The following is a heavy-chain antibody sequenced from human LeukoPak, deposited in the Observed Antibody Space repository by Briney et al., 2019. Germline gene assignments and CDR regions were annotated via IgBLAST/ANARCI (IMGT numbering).Heavy chain of an antibody. CDR2: INRNSGGT. CDR1: GYTFTGYY. V-gene: IGHV1-2*04. J-gene: IGHJ6*02. D-gene: IGHD3-10*01. CDR3: ARGRITMVRGVIPNYGMDV. Sequence: ASVKVSCKASGYTFTGYYMHWVRQAPGQGLEWMGWINRNSGGTNYAQKFQGWVTMTRDTSISTAYMELSRLRSDGTAVYYCARGRITMVRGVIPNYGMDVWGQGTTVTVSS.